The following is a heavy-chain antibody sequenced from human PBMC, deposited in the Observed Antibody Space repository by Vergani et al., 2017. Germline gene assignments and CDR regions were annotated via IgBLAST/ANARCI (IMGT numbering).Heavy chain of an antibody. CDR3: ARHTTYTDS. V-gene: IGHV5-51*01. Sequence: EVELVQSGPEMRKPGESLKISCKGSEYSFGNYWIGWVRQMPGKGLEWMGIIYPDDSDTRYSASFQGQVTISAYKSISTAFLQWDSLKASDTALYYCARHTTYTDSWGQGTLVTVSS. D-gene: IGHD1-1*01. CDR1: EYSFGNYW. J-gene: IGHJ4*02. CDR2: IYPDDSDT.